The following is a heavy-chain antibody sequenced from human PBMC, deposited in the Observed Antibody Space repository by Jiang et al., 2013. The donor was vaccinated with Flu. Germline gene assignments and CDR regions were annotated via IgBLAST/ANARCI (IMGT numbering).Heavy chain of an antibody. CDR2: ISAYNGNT. CDR3: ARDANGFDY. J-gene: IGHJ4*02. Sequence: GAEVKKPGASVKVSCKASGYTFTGYYMHWVRQAPGQGLEWMGWISAYNGNTNYAQKLQGRVTMTTDTSTSTAYMELRSLRSEDTAVYYCARDANGFDYWGQGTLVTVSS. V-gene: IGHV1-18*04. CDR1: GYTFTGYY. D-gene: IGHD2-8*01.